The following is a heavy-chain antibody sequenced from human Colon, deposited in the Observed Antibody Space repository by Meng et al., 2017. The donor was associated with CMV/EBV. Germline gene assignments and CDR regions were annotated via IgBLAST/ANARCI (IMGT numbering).Heavy chain of an antibody. D-gene: IGHD2-2*01. CDR2: INWNGGNP. CDR3: ARDLPYLYGMDV. CDR1: GFTCDDYG. J-gene: IGHJ6*02. Sequence: GEALKISCVASGFTCDDYGTSWVRQPPTKGLEWVCNINWNGGNPGYGDSVKGRFTISRDNANNCLYLEMNNLRAEDTAVYYCARDLPYLYGMDVWGQGTTVTVSS. V-gene: IGHV3-20*04.